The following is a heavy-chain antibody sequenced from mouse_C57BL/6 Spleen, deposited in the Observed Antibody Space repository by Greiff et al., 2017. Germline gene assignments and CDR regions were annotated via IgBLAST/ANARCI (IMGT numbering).Heavy chain of an antibody. Sequence: QVQLQQSGAELARPGASVKLSCKASGYTFTSYGISWVKQRTGQGLEWIGEIYPRSGNTYYNEKFKGKATLTADKSSSTAYMELRSLTSEDSAVYVCARSPLITSRYFDVWGTGTTVTVSS. CDR1: GYTFTSYG. J-gene: IGHJ1*03. D-gene: IGHD1-1*01. CDR2: IYPRSGNT. V-gene: IGHV1-81*01. CDR3: ARSPLITSRYFDV.